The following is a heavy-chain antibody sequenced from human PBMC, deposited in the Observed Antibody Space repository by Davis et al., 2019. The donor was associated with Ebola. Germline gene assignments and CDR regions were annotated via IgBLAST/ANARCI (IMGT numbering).Heavy chain of an antibody. CDR3: ATSVDTAMVTEF. D-gene: IGHD5-18*01. Sequence: ASVKVSCKASGYTFTGYYMHWVRQAPGQGLEWMGWINPNSGGTNYAQKFQGWVTMTRDTSISTAYMELSRLGSDDTAVYYCATSVDTAMVTEFWGQGTLVTVSS. CDR1: GYTFTGYY. CDR2: INPNSGGT. V-gene: IGHV1-2*04. J-gene: IGHJ4*02.